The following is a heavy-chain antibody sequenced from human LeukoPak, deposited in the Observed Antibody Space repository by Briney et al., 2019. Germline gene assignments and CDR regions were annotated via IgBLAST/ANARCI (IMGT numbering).Heavy chain of an antibody. V-gene: IGHV1-2*02. Sequence: ASVKVSCKASGYTFTGYYMHWVRQAPGQGLEWMGWINPNSGGTNYAQKFQGRVTMTRDTSISTAYMELSRLRSDDTAVYYCARSRLERGYYYYYMDVWGKGTTVTVSS. D-gene: IGHD1-1*01. J-gene: IGHJ6*03. CDR2: INPNSGGT. CDR3: ARSRLERGYYYYYMDV. CDR1: GYTFTGYY.